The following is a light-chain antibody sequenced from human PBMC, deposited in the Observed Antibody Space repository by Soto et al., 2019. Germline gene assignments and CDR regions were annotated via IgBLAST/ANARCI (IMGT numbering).Light chain of an antibody. CDR1: QSVSSSY. CDR3: QQYGSSPLFT. J-gene: IGKJ3*01. CDR2: AAS. V-gene: IGKV3-20*01. Sequence: EIEMTQSPGSLSLSPGDRATLSCRASQSVSSSYLGWYQKKPGQPHSLLISAASSRATGIPDRFSGSGSWTDFVLIIIRREPEDVAVYYCQQYGSSPLFTFGHGTKVDIK.